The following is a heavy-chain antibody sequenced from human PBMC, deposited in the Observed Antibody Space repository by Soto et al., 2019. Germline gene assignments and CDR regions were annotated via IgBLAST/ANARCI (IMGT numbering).Heavy chain of an antibody. Sequence: ASVKVSCKASGYTFTSYYMHWVRQAPGQGLEWMGIINPSGGSTSYAQKFQGRVTMTRDTSTSTVYMELSSLRSEDTAVYYCAREGPYGDYERKSIAPIYYYYGMDVWGQGTTVTVSS. J-gene: IGHJ6*02. CDR3: AREGPYGDYERKSIAPIYYYYGMDV. D-gene: IGHD4-17*01. CDR2: INPSGGST. CDR1: GYTFTSYY. V-gene: IGHV1-46*01.